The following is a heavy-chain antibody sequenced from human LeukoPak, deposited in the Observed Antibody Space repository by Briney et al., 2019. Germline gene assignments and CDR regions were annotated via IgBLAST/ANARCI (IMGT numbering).Heavy chain of an antibody. Sequence: GASVKVSCKASGGTFSTYAISWVRQAPGQGPEWMGRIIPILGTANYAQKFQGRVTLTADTSTSTAYMELSSLKLEDTAVYYCARLDRDAEEDFNYWGPGTLVTVSS. V-gene: IGHV1-69*04. J-gene: IGHJ4*02. CDR3: ARLDRDAEEDFNY. CDR1: GGTFSTYA. CDR2: IIPILGTA. D-gene: IGHD5-24*01.